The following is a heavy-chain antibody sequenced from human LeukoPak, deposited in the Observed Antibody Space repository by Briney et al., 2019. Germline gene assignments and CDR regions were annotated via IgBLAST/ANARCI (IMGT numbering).Heavy chain of an antibody. J-gene: IGHJ4*02. V-gene: IGHV1-24*01. CDR2: FDPEDGDT. D-gene: IGHD3-22*01. Sequence: ASVKVSCKVSGYTLTELSMHWVRQAPGKGLEWMGGFDPEDGDTIYAQKFQGRVTMTEDTSTDTAYMELSSLRSEDTAVYYYATESRFSGYYYVVSFDYWGQGTLVTVSS. CDR3: ATESRFSGYYYVVSFDY. CDR1: GYTLTELS.